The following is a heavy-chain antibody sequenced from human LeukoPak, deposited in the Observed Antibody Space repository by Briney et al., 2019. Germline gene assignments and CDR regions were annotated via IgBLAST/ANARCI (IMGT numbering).Heavy chain of an antibody. CDR2: IYYSGST. CDR1: GGSIYSSDYY. CDR3: ARVKYGYDFWTTRSWLGEIDY. J-gene: IGHJ4*01. D-gene: IGHD3-3*01. V-gene: IGHV4-39*07. Sequence: SSETLSLTCTVSGGSIYSSDYYWGWIRQPPGKGLEWIGIIYYSGSTYYNPSLKSRVTISVDTSKNQFSLKLSSVTAADTAVYYCARVKYGYDFWTTRSWLGEIDYWGQGTLVTVSS.